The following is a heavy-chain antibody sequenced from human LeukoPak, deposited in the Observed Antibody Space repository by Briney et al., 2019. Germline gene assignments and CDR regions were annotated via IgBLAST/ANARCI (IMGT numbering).Heavy chain of an antibody. CDR1: GGSISSYY. CDR2: IYYSGST. V-gene: IGHV4-59*01. Sequence: SETLSLTCTVSGGSISSYYWSWIRQPPGKGLEWIGYIYYSGSTNYNPSLKSRVTISVDTSKNQFSLKLSSVTAADTAVYYCARGPPRYYYYGMDVWGQGTTVTVSS. J-gene: IGHJ6*02. CDR3: ARGPPRYYYYGMDV.